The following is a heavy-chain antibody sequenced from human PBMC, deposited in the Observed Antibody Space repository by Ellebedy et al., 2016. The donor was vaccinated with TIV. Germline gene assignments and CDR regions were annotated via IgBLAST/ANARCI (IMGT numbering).Heavy chain of an antibody. CDR1: GFTFSRYS. CDR3: ARVFFAFGELGSDY. D-gene: IGHD3-10*01. V-gene: IGHV3-21*04. J-gene: IGHJ4*02. CDR2: ISSSSSYI. Sequence: LSLTCAASGFTFSRYSMNWVRQAPGKGLEWVSSISSSSSYIYYADSVKGRFTISRDNAKNSLYLQMNSLRAEDTAVYYCARVFFAFGELGSDYWGQGTLVTVSS.